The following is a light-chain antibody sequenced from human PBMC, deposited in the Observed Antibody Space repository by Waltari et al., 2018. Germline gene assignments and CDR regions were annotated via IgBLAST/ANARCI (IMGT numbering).Light chain of an antibody. CDR1: QSVNSNY. Sequence: EIVLTQSPATLSLSPGERATLSCGASQSVNSNYLAWYQQKPGLAPRLLIYDASSRATGIPDRFSGSGSGTDFTLTISRLEPEDFAVYYCQQYATSPLTFGGGTKVEI. J-gene: IGKJ4*01. V-gene: IGKV3D-20*01. CDR3: QQYATSPLT. CDR2: DAS.